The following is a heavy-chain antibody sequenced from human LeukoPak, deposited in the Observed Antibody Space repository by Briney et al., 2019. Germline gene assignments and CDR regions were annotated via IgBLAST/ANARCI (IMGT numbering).Heavy chain of an antibody. CDR1: GFTFSNYE. V-gene: IGHV3-48*03. J-gene: IGHJ4*02. D-gene: IGHD1-26*01. CDR2: IVGSGDNK. CDR3: AKDRSIGTYYTFAH. Sequence: GGSLRLSCAASGFTFSNYEMNWVRQAPGKGLEWVSYIVGSGDNKQYADSVRGRFTISRDNAKNSLYLQMSSLTAADTAVYYCAKDRSIGTYYTFAHWGQGTLVTVSS.